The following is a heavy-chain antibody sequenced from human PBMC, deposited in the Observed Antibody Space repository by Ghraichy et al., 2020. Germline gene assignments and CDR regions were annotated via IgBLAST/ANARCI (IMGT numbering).Heavy chain of an antibody. V-gene: IGHV4-34*01. CDR1: GGSFSDYH. CDR3: ARHVLYWYVRGWFDP. D-gene: IGHD2-8*02. CDR2: INQSGNT. J-gene: IGHJ5*02. Sequence: SETLSLTCAVYGGSFSDYHWSWIRQAPGKGLEWIGEINQSGNTNYNPSLKSRVTISVDTSKNQFSLKLSSVTAADTAVYYCARHVLYWYVRGWFDPWGQGTLVTVSS.